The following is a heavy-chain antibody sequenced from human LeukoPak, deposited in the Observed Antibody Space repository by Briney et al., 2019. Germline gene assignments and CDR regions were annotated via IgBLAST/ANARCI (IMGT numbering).Heavy chain of an antibody. Sequence: ASVKVSCKASFSSYGISWVRQAPGQGLEWMGWISAYSGNTNYAQKLQGRVTLTTDTSTSTAYMELRSLRSDGTAVYYCARMMTSSHAFDIWGQGTMVTVSS. V-gene: IGHV1-18*01. J-gene: IGHJ3*02. CDR2: ISAYSGNT. D-gene: IGHD2-2*01. CDR3: ARMMTSSHAFDI. CDR1: FSSYG.